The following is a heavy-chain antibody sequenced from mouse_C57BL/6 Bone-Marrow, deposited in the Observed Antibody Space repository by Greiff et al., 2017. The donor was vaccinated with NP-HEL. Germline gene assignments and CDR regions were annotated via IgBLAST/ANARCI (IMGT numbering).Heavy chain of an antibody. V-gene: IGHV1-81*01. J-gene: IGHJ3*01. CDR3: ARCGGPFAY. CDR2: IYPRSGNT. Sequence: QVQLQQSGAELARPGASVKLSCKASGYTFTSYGISWVKQRTGQGLEWIGEIYPRSGNTYYNEKLKGKATLTADKSSSTAYMELRSLTSEDSAVYFCARCGGPFAYWGQGTLVTVSA. CDR1: GYTFTSYG.